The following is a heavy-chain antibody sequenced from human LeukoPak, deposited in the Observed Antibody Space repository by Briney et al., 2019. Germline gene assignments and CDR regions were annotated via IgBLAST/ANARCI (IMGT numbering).Heavy chain of an antibody. V-gene: IGHV4-59*08. CDR2: IYHSGST. CDR3: ARAASYDSSGSNGAFDI. CDR1: GGAISSYY. Sequence: SETLSLTCTVSGGAISSYYWSWLRQPPGKGLEWIGSIYHSGSTYYNPSLKSRVTISVDTSKNQFSLKLSSVTAADTAVYYCARAASYDSSGSNGAFDIWGQGTMVTVSS. D-gene: IGHD3-22*01. J-gene: IGHJ3*02.